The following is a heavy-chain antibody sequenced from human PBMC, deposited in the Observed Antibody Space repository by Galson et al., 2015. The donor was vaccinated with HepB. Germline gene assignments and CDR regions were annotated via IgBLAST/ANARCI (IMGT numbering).Heavy chain of an antibody. Sequence: SLRLSCAASGFTFNSHAMSWVRQAPGKGLEWVSGISGSGGSMYYADSVKGRFTISRDNSKNTLYLRMNSLRAEDTAVYYCAKDQGYDILTGYYRAYYYYGLDVWGQGTTVTVSS. CDR1: GFTFNSHA. V-gene: IGHV3-23*01. CDR3: AKDQGYDILTGYYRAYYYYGLDV. J-gene: IGHJ6*02. D-gene: IGHD3-9*01. CDR2: ISGSGGSM.